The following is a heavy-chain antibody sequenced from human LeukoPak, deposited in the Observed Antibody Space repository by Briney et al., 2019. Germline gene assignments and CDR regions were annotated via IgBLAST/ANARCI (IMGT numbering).Heavy chain of an antibody. J-gene: IGHJ4*02. D-gene: IGHD3-22*01. CDR1: GFTFSSYW. CDR3: ARVRYYDSSGYKYYFDY. CDR2: IKQDGSEK. Sequence: GGSLRLSCAASGFTFSSYWMSWVRQAPGKGLEWVANIKQDGSEKYYVDSVKGRFTISRHNAKNSLYLQMNSLRAEDTAVYYCARVRYYDSSGYKYYFDYWGQGTLVTVSS. V-gene: IGHV3-7*01.